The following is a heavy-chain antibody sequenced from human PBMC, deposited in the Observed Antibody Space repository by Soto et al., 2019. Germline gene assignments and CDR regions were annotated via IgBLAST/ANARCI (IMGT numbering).Heavy chain of an antibody. V-gene: IGHV3-23*01. CDR2: ISGSGGST. CDR1: GFTFSSYA. D-gene: IGHD3-10*01. Sequence: EVQLLESGGGLVQPGGSLRLSCAASGFTFSSYAMSWVRQAPGKGLEWVSAISGSGGSTYYADSVKGRFTISRDNSKNTLYLQMNSLRAEETAVYYCAKEHVDGSGSYYFVARNDAFDIWGQGTMVTVSS. J-gene: IGHJ3*02. CDR3: AKEHVDGSGSYYFVARNDAFDI.